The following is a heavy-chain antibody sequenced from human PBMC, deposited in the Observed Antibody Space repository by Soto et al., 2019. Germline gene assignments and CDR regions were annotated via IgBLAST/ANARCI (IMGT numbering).Heavy chain of an antibody. J-gene: IGHJ6*02. CDR1: GGSFSDYY. Sequence: SETLSLTCAVYGGSFSDYYWSWIRQPPGKVLEWIGEINHSGSTNYNPSLKSRVTISVDTSKNQFSLKLSSVTAADTAVYYCARGIVVPAANDYYYYGMDVWGQGTTVTVSS. CDR3: ARGIVVPAANDYYYYGMDV. V-gene: IGHV4-34*01. D-gene: IGHD2-2*01. CDR2: INHSGST.